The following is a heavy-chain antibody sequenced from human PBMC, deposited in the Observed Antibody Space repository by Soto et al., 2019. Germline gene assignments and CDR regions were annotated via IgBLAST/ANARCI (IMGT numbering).Heavy chain of an antibody. CDR3: ARDSSGWPHDAFDI. D-gene: IGHD6-19*01. Sequence: ASVKVTCKASGYTFTGYYMHWVRQAPGQGLEWMGWINSNSGGTNYAQKFQGWVTMTRDTSTSTAYMELRSLRSDDTAVYYCARDSSGWPHDAFDIWGQGTMVTVSS. CDR2: INSNSGGT. J-gene: IGHJ3*02. V-gene: IGHV1-2*04. CDR1: GYTFTGYY.